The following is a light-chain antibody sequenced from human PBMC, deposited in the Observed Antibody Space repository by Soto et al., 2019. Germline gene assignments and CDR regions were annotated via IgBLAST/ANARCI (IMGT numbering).Light chain of an antibody. CDR1: QSLTRND. V-gene: IGKV3-20*01. Sequence: EGVVTQSRGTLSLSRWKRATLSCRVSQSLTRNDLAWYQQNPGQAPRVLIYGASSRATGMPDRFSGSGSATDFTLTITRLEPEDFAVYYCQQYDISPIAFGQGTRLEIK. CDR3: QQYDISPIA. CDR2: GAS. J-gene: IGKJ5*01.